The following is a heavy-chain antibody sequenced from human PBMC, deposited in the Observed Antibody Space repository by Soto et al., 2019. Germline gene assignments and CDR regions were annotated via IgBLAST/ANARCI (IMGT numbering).Heavy chain of an antibody. J-gene: IGHJ6*02. CDR3: ARALYSSSWYIDYYYYGMDV. V-gene: IGHV4-4*02. CDR1: GGSISSSNW. Sequence: SETLSLTCAVSGGSISSSNWWSWVRQPPGKGLEWIGEIYHSGSTNYNPSLKSRVTISVDKSKNQFSLKLSSVTAADTAVYYCARALYSSSWYIDYYYYGMDVWGQGTTVTVS. CDR2: IYHSGST. D-gene: IGHD6-13*01.